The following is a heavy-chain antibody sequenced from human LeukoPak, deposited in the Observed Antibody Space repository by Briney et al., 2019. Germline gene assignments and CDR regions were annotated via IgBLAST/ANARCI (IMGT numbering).Heavy chain of an antibody. CDR1: GFTFSTYA. V-gene: IGHV3-23*01. D-gene: IGHD1/OR15-1a*01. CDR2: ISGSGADT. Sequence: GGSLRLSCVASGFTFSTYAMNWVRQAPGKGLEWVSTISGSGADTYYEDSVKGRFTISRDISKNTLYLQMSSLRAEDTALYYCANVRQNMNDAFDIWGQGTMVTVSS. J-gene: IGHJ3*02. CDR3: ANVRQNMNDAFDI.